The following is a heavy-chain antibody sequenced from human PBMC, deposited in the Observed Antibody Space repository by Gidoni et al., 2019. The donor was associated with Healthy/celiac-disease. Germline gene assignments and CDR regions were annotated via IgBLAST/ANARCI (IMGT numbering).Heavy chain of an antibody. CDR2: ISGSGGIT. CDR1: GFTFSCYA. J-gene: IGHJ6*02. V-gene: IGHV3-23*01. Sequence: EVQLLESEGGLVQPGGSLRLSCAASGFTFSCYAMSWVGQAPGKGLEWVSAISGSGGITYAAASVKGRFTISRDNSKNTLYLQMNSLRAEDTAVYYCAKGDGLLWFGDLLPDYYYYYGMDVWGQGTTVTVSS. D-gene: IGHD3-10*01. CDR3: AKGDGLLWFGDLLPDYYYYYGMDV.